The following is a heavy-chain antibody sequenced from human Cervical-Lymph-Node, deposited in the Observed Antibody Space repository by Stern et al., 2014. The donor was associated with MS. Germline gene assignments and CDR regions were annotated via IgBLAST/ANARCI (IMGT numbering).Heavy chain of an antibody. V-gene: IGHV3-21*01. CDR3: ASTSGWFDS. CDR2: ISSSSSNI. J-gene: IGHJ5*01. CDR1: GFNFGTYS. Sequence: EVQLVESGGGLVKPGGSLTLSCAASGFNFGTYSMNWVRQAPGKGLEWVSFISSSSSNIKYADAVKGRFTISRDNAKNSLFLQMSSLRVEDTAVYYCASTSGWFDSWGQGIQVTVSP.